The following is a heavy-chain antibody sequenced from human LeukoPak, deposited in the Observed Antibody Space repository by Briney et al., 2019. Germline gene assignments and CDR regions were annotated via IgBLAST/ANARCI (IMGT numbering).Heavy chain of an antibody. V-gene: IGHV3-33*01. CDR3: ARDGSYDKPFDY. J-gene: IGHJ4*02. CDR2: IWYDGSNK. CDR1: GFTFSSYG. Sequence: GGSLRLSCAASGFTFSSYGMHWVRQAPGKGLEWVAVIWYDGSNKYYGDSVKGRFTISRDNSKNTLYLQMNSLRAEDTAVYYCARDGSYDKPFDYWGQGTLVTVSS. D-gene: IGHD1-26*01.